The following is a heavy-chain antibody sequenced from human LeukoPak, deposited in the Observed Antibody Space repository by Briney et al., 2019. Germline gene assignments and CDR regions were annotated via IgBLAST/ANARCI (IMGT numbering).Heavy chain of an antibody. Sequence: PSQTLSLTCTVSGGSISSGGYYWSWIRQPPGKGLEWIGYIYHSGSTYYNPSLKSRVTISVDRSKNQFSLKVNSVTVADTAVYYCARDRRGYCSSTRCDVHFDYWGQGTLVTVSS. CDR3: ARDRRGYCSSTRCDVHFDY. CDR1: GGSISSGGYY. V-gene: IGHV4-30-2*01. J-gene: IGHJ4*02. D-gene: IGHD2-2*01. CDR2: IYHSGST.